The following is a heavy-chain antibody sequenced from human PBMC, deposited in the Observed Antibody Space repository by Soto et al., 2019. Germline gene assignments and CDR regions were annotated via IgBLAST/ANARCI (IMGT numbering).Heavy chain of an antibody. CDR2: ISYDGSNK. CDR1: GFTFSSYA. Sequence: GGSLRLSCAASGFTFSSYAMHWVRQAPGKGLEWVAVISYDGSNKYYADSVKGRFTTSRDNSKNTLYLQMNSLRAEDTAVYYCAREGYYDFWSGYYNYYYYGMDVWGQGTTVTVSS. D-gene: IGHD3-3*01. CDR3: AREGYYDFWSGYYNYYYYGMDV. V-gene: IGHV3-30-3*01. J-gene: IGHJ6*02.